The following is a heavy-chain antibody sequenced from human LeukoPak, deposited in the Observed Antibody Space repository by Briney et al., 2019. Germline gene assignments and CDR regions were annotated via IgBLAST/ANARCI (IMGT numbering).Heavy chain of an antibody. D-gene: IGHD2-21*02. CDR3: TRIRHGDSGGYFDY. Sequence: SGPVLVKPTETLTLTCTVSGFSLSNGRMDVSWIRQPPGKALEWLARIFSSDERSYYSTSLENRLTISKDTSKSQVVLTMTNMGPVDTATYYCTRIRHGDSGGYFDYWGQGALVTVSS. J-gene: IGHJ4*02. CDR2: IFSSDER. CDR1: GFSLSNGRMD. V-gene: IGHV2-26*01.